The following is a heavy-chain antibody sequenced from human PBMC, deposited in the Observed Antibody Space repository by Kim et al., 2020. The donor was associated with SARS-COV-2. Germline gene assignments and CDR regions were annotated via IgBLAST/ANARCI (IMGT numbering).Heavy chain of an antibody. Sequence: FTISRDNSKNTLYLQMNSLRAEDTAVYYCAKDYDYVWGSYRYTLAQAFDIWGQGTMVTVSS. V-gene: IGHV3-23*01. CDR3: AKDYDYVWGSYRYTLAQAFDI. J-gene: IGHJ3*02. D-gene: IGHD3-16*02.